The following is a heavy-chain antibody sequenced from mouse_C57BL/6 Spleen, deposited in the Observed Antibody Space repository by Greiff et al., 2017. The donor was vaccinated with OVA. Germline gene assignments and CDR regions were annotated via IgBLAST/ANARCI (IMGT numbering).Heavy chain of an antibody. J-gene: IGHJ1*03. CDR3: ARDYPYWYFDV. CDR2: INPSSGYT. Sequence: QVQLQQSGAELARPGASVKMSCKASGYTFTSYTMHWVKQRPGQGLEWIGYINPSSGYTKYNQKFKDKATLTADKSSSTAYMQLSSLTSEDSAVYYCARDYPYWYFDVWGTGTTVTVSS. V-gene: IGHV1-4*01. CDR1: GYTFTSYT. D-gene: IGHD2-4*01.